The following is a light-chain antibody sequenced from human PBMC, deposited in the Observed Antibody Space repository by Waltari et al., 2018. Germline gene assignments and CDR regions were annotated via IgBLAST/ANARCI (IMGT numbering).Light chain of an antibody. V-gene: IGLV4-69*01. Sequence: QLVVTQSPSASASLGASVKLTCTLSSGHSSNVIAWLQQHPGRGPRYLMKVNSDGSHSRGAXXXXRFSGSSSGAERYLTISNLQSEDEADYYCQTGGHGTWVFGGGTKLTVL. CDR1: SGHSSNV. CDR2: VNSDGSH. CDR3: QTGGHGTWV. J-gene: IGLJ3*02.